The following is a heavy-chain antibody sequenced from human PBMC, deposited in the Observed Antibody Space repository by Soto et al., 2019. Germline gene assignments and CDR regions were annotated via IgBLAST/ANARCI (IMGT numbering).Heavy chain of an antibody. CDR3: ARDWMGHSPGNFDY. D-gene: IGHD2-15*01. CDR2: ISSSSSYI. Sequence: EVPLVESGGGLVKPGGSLRLSCAASGFTFSSYSMNWVRQAPGKALEWVSSISSSSSYIYYADSVKGRFTISRDNAKNSLDLQMNSLRAEDTAVYYCARDWMGHSPGNFDYWGQGTLVTVSS. V-gene: IGHV3-21*01. J-gene: IGHJ4*02. CDR1: GFTFSSYS.